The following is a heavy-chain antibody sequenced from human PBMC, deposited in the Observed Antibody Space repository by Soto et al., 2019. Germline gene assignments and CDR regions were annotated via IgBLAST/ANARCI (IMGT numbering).Heavy chain of an antibody. CDR3: ARDPPIYYYDSSGYYIRDAFAI. V-gene: IGHV3-21*01. Sequence: GGSLRLSCAASGFTFSSYSMNWVRQAPGKGLEWVSSISSSSSYIYYADSVKGRFTISRDNAKNSLYLQMNSLRAEDTAVYYCARDPPIYYYDSSGYYIRDAFAIWGKGTMVTVSS. CDR1: GFTFSSYS. J-gene: IGHJ3*02. D-gene: IGHD3-22*01. CDR2: ISSSSSYI.